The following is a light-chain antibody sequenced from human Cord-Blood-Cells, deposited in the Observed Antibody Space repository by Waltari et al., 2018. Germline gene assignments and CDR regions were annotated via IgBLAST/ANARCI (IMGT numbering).Light chain of an antibody. Sequence: QSALTQPASVSGSPGQSITLSCTGTSSDVGGYNYVPWYQQHPGKAPKLMIYDVSNRPSGVSNRFPGSKAGNTASLTISGLQAEDEADYYCSSYTSSSTWVFGGGTKLTVL. CDR1: SSDVGGYNY. CDR2: DVS. J-gene: IGLJ3*02. CDR3: SSYTSSSTWV. V-gene: IGLV2-14*03.